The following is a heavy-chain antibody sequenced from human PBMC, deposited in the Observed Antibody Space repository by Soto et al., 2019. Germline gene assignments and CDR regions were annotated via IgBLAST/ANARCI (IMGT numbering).Heavy chain of an antibody. CDR1: GYTFTSYG. V-gene: IGHV1-18*01. CDR2: ISAYNGNT. CDR3: ARDFSAAGTSPFFRAFDI. Sequence: ASVKVSCKASGYTFTSYGISWVRQAPGQGLEWMGWISAYNGNTNYAQKLQGRVTMTTDTSTSTAYMELRSLRSDDTAVYYCARDFSAAGTSPFFRAFDIWGQGTMVTVSS. J-gene: IGHJ3*02. D-gene: IGHD6-13*01.